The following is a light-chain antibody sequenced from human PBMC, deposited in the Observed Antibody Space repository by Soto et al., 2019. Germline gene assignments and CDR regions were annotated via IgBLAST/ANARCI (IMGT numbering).Light chain of an antibody. CDR1: SXXIGAGYD. CDR2: GNS. J-gene: IGLJ2*01. CDR3: QSYDSSLSVV. V-gene: IGLV1-40*01. Sequence: QSVLTQPPSVSGXXXXRVXXXXXGXSXXIGAGYDVHWYQQLPGTAPKLLIYGNSNRPSGVPDRFSGSKSGTSASLAITGLQAEDEADYYCQSYDSSLSVVFGGGTQLTVL.